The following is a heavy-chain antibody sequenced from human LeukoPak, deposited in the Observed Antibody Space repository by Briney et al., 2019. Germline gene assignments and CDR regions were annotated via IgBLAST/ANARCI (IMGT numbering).Heavy chain of an antibody. D-gene: IGHD1-14*01. CDR1: GGSISSYY. CDR2: IYYSGST. V-gene: IGHV4-59*01. J-gene: IGHJ6*02. CDR3: ARASGQQWITGGMDV. Sequence: KSSETLSLTCTVSGGSISSYYWSWIRQPPGKGLEWIGYIYYSGSTNYNPSLKSRVTISVDTSKNQFSLKLSSVTAADTAVYYCARASGQQWITGGMDVWGQGTTVTVSS.